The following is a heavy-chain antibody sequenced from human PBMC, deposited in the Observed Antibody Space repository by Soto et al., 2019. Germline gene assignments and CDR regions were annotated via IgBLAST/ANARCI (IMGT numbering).Heavy chain of an antibody. Sequence: QVQLVESGGGVVQPGTSLRLSCVGSGFTFRSFVIHWVRQAPGKGLEWVALTSYDGSNAYYGDSVKGRFTISRDNSKNTVGLQRDSLRVEDTAFYYCARWGTTGGLDFWGQGTLVSVSS. V-gene: IGHV3-30*03. CDR3: ARWGTTGGLDF. J-gene: IGHJ4*02. CDR1: GFTFRSFV. D-gene: IGHD3-16*01. CDR2: TSYDGSNA.